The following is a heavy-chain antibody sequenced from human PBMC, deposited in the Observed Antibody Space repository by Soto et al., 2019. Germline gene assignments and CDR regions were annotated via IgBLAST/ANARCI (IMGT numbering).Heavy chain of an antibody. D-gene: IGHD2-15*01. V-gene: IGHV4-31*03. CDR2: INYRGST. J-gene: IGHJ4*02. CDR3: ARDAPGVAPY. Sequence: QVQLQESGPGLVRPSQTLSLTCTVSGGSINSGDSYWNWIRQHPEKGLEWIAYINYRGSTFYNPSLKSRIIISVDTSKNQFSLSLSSVTAADTAVYYCARDAPGVAPYWGQGTLVTVSS. CDR1: GGSINSGDSY.